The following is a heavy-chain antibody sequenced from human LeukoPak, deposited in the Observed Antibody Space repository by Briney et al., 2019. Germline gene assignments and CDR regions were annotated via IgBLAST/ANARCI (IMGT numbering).Heavy chain of an antibody. CDR3: ARHGGYSYGYWVFDY. CDR1: GGSISSYY. CDR2: IYYSGST. V-gene: IGHV4-59*08. D-gene: IGHD5-18*01. J-gene: IGHJ4*02. Sequence: SETLSLTCTVSGGSISSYYWSWIRQPPGKGLEWIGYIYYSGSTNYNPSLKSRVTISVDTSKNRFSLKLSSVTAADTAVYYCARHGGYSYGYWVFDYWGQGTLVTVSS.